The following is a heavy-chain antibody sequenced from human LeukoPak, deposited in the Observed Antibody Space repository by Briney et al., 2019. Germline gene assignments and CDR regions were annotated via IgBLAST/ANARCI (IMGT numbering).Heavy chain of an antibody. CDR2: ITTNSAK. J-gene: IGHJ4*02. V-gene: IGHV3-69-1*01. CDR3: ARDTRYSSGWYQH. D-gene: IGHD6-19*01. Sequence: PGGSLRLSCAASGFSLSDYGISWARQAPGKGLEWISYITTNSAKFYADSVRGRIAISRDNDKNSVYLQMNSLGDEDTAVYYCARDTRYSSGWYQHWGQGTLVTVSS. CDR1: GFSLSDYG.